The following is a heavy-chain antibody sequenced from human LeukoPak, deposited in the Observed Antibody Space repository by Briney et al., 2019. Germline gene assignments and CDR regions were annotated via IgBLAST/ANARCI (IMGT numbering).Heavy chain of an antibody. V-gene: IGHV3-48*03. CDR2: ISRIGSTR. CDR1: GFTFSACE. D-gene: IGHD3-10*01. CDR3: ARVATMVRVPLDALDV. J-gene: IGHJ3*01. Sequence: GGSLRLSCAISGFTFSACELTLVRQAPGKGLEWVSYISRIGSTRYYADSVKGRFTISRDNAKNSLYLQMNSLRAEDTAVYYCARVATMVRVPLDALDVWGQGTMVSVSS.